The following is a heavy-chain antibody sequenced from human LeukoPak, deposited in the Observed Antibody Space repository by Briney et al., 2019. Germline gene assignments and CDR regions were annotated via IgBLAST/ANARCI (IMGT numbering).Heavy chain of an antibody. D-gene: IGHD5-12*01. CDR1: GFTFSSYA. CDR3: ARDATKRGYSGYGFDY. Sequence: PGGSLRLSCAASGFTFSSYAMSWVRQAPGKGLEWVSAISGSGGSTYYADSVKGRFTISRDNSKNTLYLQMNSLRDEDTAVYYCARDATKRGYSGYGFDYWGQGTLVTVSS. V-gene: IGHV3-23*01. CDR2: ISGSGGST. J-gene: IGHJ4*02.